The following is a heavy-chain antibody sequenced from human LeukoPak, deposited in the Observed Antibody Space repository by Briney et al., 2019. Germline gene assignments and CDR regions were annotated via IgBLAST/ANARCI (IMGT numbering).Heavy chain of an antibody. CDR2: ISYDGSNK. CDR1: GFTFSSYA. J-gene: IGHJ4*02. CDR3: AKDDSSGYYPYYFDY. Sequence: GGSLRLSCAASGFTFSSYAMHWVRQAPGKGLEWVAVISYDGSNKYYADSVKGRFTISRANSKNTLYLQMNSLRAEDTAVYYCAKDDSSGYYPYYFDYWGQGTLVTVSS. V-gene: IGHV3-30*04. D-gene: IGHD3-22*01.